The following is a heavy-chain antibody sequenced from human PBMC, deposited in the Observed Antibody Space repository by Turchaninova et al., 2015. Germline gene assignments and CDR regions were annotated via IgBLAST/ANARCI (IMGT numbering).Heavy chain of an antibody. CDR2: IYSSGST. D-gene: IGHD3-22*01. CDR3: ARFSPYVSSSQYLDY. J-gene: IGHJ4*02. Sequence: QVQLQESGPGLVKPSETLSLTCTVSGGAINGYYWSWIRQPPGQGLVWIAFIYSSGSTNYNPSLKSRVTMSVDTSRNQFSRKLTSVTAADTAVYYCARFSPYVSSSQYLDYWGQGTLVTVSS. CDR1: GGAINGYY. V-gene: IGHV4-59*08.